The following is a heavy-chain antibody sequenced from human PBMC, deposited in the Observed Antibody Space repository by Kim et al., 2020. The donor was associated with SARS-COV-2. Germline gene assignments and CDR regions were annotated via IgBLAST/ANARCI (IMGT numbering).Heavy chain of an antibody. D-gene: IGHD1-26*01. CDR2: TYFESRWYT. Sequence: SQTLSLTCAISGDSISRKSVAWNWIRQSPSRGLEWLGRTYFESRWYTDYAVSVKSRITINPDTSKNQFSLHLNSVTPEDTAVYFCARGRASAFGYWGQGTLVTVSS. J-gene: IGHJ4*02. CDR1: GDSISRKSVA. CDR3: ARGRASAFGY. V-gene: IGHV6-1*01.